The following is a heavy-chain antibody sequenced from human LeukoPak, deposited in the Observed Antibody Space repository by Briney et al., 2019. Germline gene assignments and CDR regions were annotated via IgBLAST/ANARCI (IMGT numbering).Heavy chain of an antibody. V-gene: IGHV3-21*01. CDR2: ISSSSSYI. Sequence: GGSLRLSCAASGFTFSSYSMNWVRQAPGKGPEWVSSISSSSSYIYYADSVKGRFTISRDNAKNSLYLQMNSLRAEDTAVYYCARDGKYDFWSGYYYYYYGMDVWGQGTTVTVSS. J-gene: IGHJ6*02. D-gene: IGHD3-3*01. CDR1: GFTFSSYS. CDR3: ARDGKYDFWSGYYYYYYGMDV.